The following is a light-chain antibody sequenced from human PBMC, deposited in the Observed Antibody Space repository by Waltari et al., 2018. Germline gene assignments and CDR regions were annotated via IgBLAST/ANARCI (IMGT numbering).Light chain of an antibody. CDR3: QQSYNAPYT. V-gene: IGKV1-39*01. Sequence: DIQMTQSPSSLPASVGDSVTITCRSSQSISNYLNWYQHKPGEAPKLLVYVASNLQRGVPSRFSGSGSETDFTLTISSLQLEDFATYYCQQSYNAPYTFGQGTKLEI. CDR1: QSISNY. J-gene: IGKJ2*01. CDR2: VAS.